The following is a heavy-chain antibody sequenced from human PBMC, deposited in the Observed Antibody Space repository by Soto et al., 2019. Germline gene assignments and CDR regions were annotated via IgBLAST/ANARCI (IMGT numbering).Heavy chain of an antibody. J-gene: IGHJ4*02. Sequence: ASVKVSCKASGGTFSSYAISWVRQAPGQGLEWMGGIIPIFGTANYAQKFQGRVTITADESTSTAYMELSSLRSEDTAVYYCATGLFGVVIRELVFDYWGQGTLVTVSS. CDR2: IIPIFGTA. CDR1: GGTFSSYA. CDR3: ATGLFGVVIRELVFDY. D-gene: IGHD3-3*01. V-gene: IGHV1-69*13.